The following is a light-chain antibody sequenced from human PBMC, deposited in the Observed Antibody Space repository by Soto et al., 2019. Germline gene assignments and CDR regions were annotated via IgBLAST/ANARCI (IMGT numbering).Light chain of an antibody. CDR3: QQYASSPLT. CDR1: QSVRINY. V-gene: IGKV3-20*01. Sequence: EIVLTQSPGTLSLSSGERATLSCRASQSVRINYLAWYQQKPGQAPRLLIYGASSRATGIPDRFGGSGSGTDFTLTISRLEPEDFAVYYCQQYASSPLTFGGGTKVEIK. J-gene: IGKJ4*01. CDR2: GAS.